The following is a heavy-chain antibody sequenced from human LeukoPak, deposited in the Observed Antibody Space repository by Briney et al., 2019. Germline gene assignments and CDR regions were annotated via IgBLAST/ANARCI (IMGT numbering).Heavy chain of an antibody. CDR3: ARAWNGYNFFGQD. J-gene: IGHJ4*02. V-gene: IGHV3-48*02. CDR1: GFTFRYYS. Sequence: GGSLRLSCAASGFTFRYYSMNWVRQAPGKGLEWVSYITTASSDIYYADSVKGRFTISRDNIKNSLYLQMNSLRDEDTAVYYSARAWNGYNFFGQDWGQGTLVTVSS. CDR2: ITTASSDI. D-gene: IGHD5-24*01.